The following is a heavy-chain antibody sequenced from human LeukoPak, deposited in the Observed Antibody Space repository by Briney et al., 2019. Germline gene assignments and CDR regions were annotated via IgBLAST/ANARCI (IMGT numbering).Heavy chain of an antibody. Sequence: ASVKVSCKASGYTFTSYDIHWVRQATGQGLEWMGWMNPNSGNTGYAQKFQSRVTMTRNTSISTAYMELSSLRSEDTAVYYCARGKSGRAAAGYDYWGQGTLVTVSS. J-gene: IGHJ4*02. V-gene: IGHV1-8*01. D-gene: IGHD6-13*01. CDR1: GYTFTSYD. CDR2: MNPNSGNT. CDR3: ARGKSGRAAAGYDY.